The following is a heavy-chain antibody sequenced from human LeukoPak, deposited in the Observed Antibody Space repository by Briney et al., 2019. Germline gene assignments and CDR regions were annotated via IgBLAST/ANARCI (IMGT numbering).Heavy chain of an antibody. CDR2: IRSKAYGGTT. D-gene: IGHD2-2*01. Sequence: QPGRSLRLSCAASGFTFSSYGMHWVRQAPGKGLEWVGFIRSKAYGGTTEYAASVKGRFTISRDDSKSIAYLQMNSLKTEDTAVYYCTVWRTVPAAMGGGYWGQGTLVTVSS. V-gene: IGHV3-49*04. J-gene: IGHJ4*02. CDR1: GFTFSSYG. CDR3: TVWRTVPAAMGGGY.